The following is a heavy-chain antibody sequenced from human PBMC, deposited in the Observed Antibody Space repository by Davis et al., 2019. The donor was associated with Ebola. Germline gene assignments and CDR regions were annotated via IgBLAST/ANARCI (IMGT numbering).Heavy chain of an antibody. D-gene: IGHD3-3*01. J-gene: IGHJ6*04. CDR1: VITFSSYA. CDR3: TRSGLSFGVVKYHYGMDV. CDR2: ISGSGGTT. Sequence: GESLKISCTDSVITFSSYAMTWVRQAPEKGLEWVSAISGSGGTTYYAGSVKGRFTVSRDNSKKTMYLQMNSLRAEDTAVYYCTRSGLSFGVVKYHYGMDVWGKGTTVTVSS. V-gene: IGHV3-23*01.